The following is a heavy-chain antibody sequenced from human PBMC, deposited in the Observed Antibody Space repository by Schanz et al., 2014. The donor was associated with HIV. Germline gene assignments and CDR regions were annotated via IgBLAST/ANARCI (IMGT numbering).Heavy chain of an antibody. Sequence: VQLLESGGGLVQPGGSLRLSCAVSGFTITSYGMSWVRQAPGKGLEWVAVISYDGTNKKYEDSVKGRLTISRDNSKNTLYLQLKSLRPDDTAVYYCAKDRNYYDSRYRGKGNYYYYYGMDVWGQGTKVTVSS. V-gene: IGHV3-30*18. CDR2: ISYDGTNK. J-gene: IGHJ6*02. CDR1: GFTITSYG. CDR3: AKDRNYYDSRYRGKGNYYYYYGMDV. D-gene: IGHD3-22*01.